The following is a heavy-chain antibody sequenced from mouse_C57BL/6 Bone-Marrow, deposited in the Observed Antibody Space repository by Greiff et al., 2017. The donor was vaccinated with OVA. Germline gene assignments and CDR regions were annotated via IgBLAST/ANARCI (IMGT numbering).Heavy chain of an antibody. CDR2: IYPRSGNT. J-gene: IGHJ3*01. V-gene: IGHV1-81*01. Sequence: VQLQQSGAELARPGASVKLSCKASGYTFTSYGISWVKQRTGQGLEWIGEIYPRSGNTYYNEKFKGKATLTADKSSSTAYMELRSLTSEDSAVYFCARREGKAYWGQGTLVTVSA. CDR3: ARREGKAY. CDR1: GYTFTSYG.